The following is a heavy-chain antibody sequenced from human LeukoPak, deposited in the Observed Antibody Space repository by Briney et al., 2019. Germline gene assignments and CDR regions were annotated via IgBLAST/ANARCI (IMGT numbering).Heavy chain of an antibody. D-gene: IGHD6-13*01. V-gene: IGHV3-23*01. Sequence: GGSLRLSCAASGFTFSSYAMSWVRQAPGKGLEWVSAISGSGGSTYYADSVKGRVTISRDNSKNTVYLQMSSLRAEDTAVYYCAKDAWGYTSSPADSWGQGTLVTVFS. CDR2: ISGSGGST. J-gene: IGHJ5*01. CDR3: AKDAWGYTSSPADS. CDR1: GFTFSSYA.